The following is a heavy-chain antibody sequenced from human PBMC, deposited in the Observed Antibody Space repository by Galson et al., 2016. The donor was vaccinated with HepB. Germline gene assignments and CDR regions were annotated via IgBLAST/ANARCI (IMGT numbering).Heavy chain of an antibody. Sequence: SLRLSCAASGFLFSSYGMNWVRQAPGKGLEWVALMSYDGSKEYYAESVKGRFTVSRDNSNSTLYLLLGSLRPADTAVYYCARAGLTISGEGFDTWGEGTLVTVSS. V-gene: IGHV3-30*03. CDR2: MSYDGSKE. CDR1: GFLFSSYG. CDR3: ARAGLTISGEGFDT. J-gene: IGHJ5*02. D-gene: IGHD3-3*01.